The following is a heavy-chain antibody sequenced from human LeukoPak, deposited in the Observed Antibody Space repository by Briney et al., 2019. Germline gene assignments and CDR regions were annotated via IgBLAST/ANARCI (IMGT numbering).Heavy chain of an antibody. Sequence: GGSLRLSCAASGFTFSSYSMNWVRQAPGKGLEWVSSISSSSSYIYYADSVKGRFTISRDNAKNSLYLRMNSLRAEDTAVYYCAREYYDFWSGRWADYWGQGTLVTVSS. D-gene: IGHD3-3*01. CDR3: AREYYDFWSGRWADY. V-gene: IGHV3-21*01. CDR1: GFTFSSYS. J-gene: IGHJ4*02. CDR2: ISSSSSYI.